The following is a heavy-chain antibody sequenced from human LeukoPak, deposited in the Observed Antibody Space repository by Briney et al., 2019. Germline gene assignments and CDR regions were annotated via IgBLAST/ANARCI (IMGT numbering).Heavy chain of an antibody. CDR1: GFTFSSYA. D-gene: IGHD3-10*01. CDR3: AKDGLYGSGSYLLHYYFDY. Sequence: GGSLRLSCAASGFTFSSYATSWVRQAPGKGLEWVSAISGSGGSTYYADSVKGRFTISRDNSKNTLYLQMNSLRAEDTAVYYCAKDGLYGSGSYLLHYYFDYWGQGTLVTVSS. CDR2: ISGSGGST. V-gene: IGHV3-23*01. J-gene: IGHJ4*02.